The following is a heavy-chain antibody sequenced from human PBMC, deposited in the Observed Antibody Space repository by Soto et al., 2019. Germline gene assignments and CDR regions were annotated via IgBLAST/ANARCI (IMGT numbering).Heavy chain of an antibody. D-gene: IGHD2-8*01. CDR1: GYSFTDYH. Sequence: GASVKVSCKASGYSFTDYHIHWVRQAPGQGLEWLGRINPKSGGTSTAQKFQGWVTMTRGRPISTVYMELTRLRSDDTAVYFCARGHSTDCSNGVCSFFYNHEMDVWGQGTTVTVSS. CDR3: ARGHSTDCSNGVCSFFYNHEMDV. CDR2: INPKSGGT. V-gene: IGHV1-2*04. J-gene: IGHJ6*02.